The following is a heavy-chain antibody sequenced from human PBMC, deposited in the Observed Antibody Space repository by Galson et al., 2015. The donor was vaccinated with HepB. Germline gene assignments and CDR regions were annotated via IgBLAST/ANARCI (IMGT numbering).Heavy chain of an antibody. CDR3: ASSVALDFYYMDV. CDR2: INPGGGST. J-gene: IGHJ6*03. V-gene: IGHV1-46*03. Sequence: SVKVSCKASGYTFTSYYMHWVRQAPGQGLEWMGIINPGGGSTSYAQKFQGRVTMTRDTSTSTVYMELSSLRSEDTAVYYCASSVALDFYYMDVWGKGTTVTVSS. CDR1: GYTFTSYY. D-gene: IGHD5-12*01.